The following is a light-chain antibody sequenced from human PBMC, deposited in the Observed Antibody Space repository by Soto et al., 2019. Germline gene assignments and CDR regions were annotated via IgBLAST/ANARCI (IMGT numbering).Light chain of an antibody. CDR1: QSLLLGDGKTY. CDR3: MQSVQLPIT. CDR2: EFS. V-gene: IGKV2D-29*01. Sequence: DVVMTQTPLSLSVTPGQPASISCKSTQSLLLGDGKTYLYWYLQKSGQPPQLLIYEFSNRLSGVTERFSGSGSGTDFTLKIRRVEAEDVGVYYCMQSVQLPITFGQGIRLGIK. J-gene: IGKJ5*01.